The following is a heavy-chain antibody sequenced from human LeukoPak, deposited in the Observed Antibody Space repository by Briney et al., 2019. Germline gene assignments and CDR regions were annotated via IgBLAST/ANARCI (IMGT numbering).Heavy chain of an antibody. D-gene: IGHD3-22*01. CDR2: ISASGGST. CDR1: GFTFSSSA. J-gene: IGHJ4*02. V-gene: IGHV3-23*01. Sequence: TGGSLRLSCAASGFTFSSSAMSWVRQVPGKGLEWVSGISASGGSTYYADSVRGRFTISRDNSKNTLYVQMNSLRDEDTAVYYCAKSSYYDSSGYYREYYFDHWGQGTLVTVSS. CDR3: AKSSYYDSSGYYREYYFDH.